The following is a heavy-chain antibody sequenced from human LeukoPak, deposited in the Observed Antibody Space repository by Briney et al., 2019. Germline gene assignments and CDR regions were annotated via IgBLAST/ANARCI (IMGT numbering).Heavy chain of an antibody. CDR1: GYTFTSYD. Sequence: GASVKVSCKASGYTFTSYDINWVRQATGQGLEWMGWMNPNSGNTGYAQKFQGRVTMPRNTSISTAYMEMSSLRSEDTVVYYCARGHGYYDSSADAFDIWGQGTMVTVSS. CDR3: ARGHGYYDSSADAFDI. V-gene: IGHV1-8*01. J-gene: IGHJ3*02. CDR2: MNPNSGNT. D-gene: IGHD3-22*01.